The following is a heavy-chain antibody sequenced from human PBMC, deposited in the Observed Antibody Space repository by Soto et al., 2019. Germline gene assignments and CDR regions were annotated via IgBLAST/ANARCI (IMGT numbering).Heavy chain of an antibody. J-gene: IGHJ5*02. Sequence: QVQLVQSGAEVKKPGASVKVSCKASGYTFTGYYMHWVRQAPGQGLEWMGWINPNSGGTNYAQKFQGWVTMTRDTSISKAYMEMSRLRSDDTAVYYCARGVRLRSPPYNWFDPWGQGTLVTVSS. D-gene: IGHD5-12*01. V-gene: IGHV1-2*04. CDR2: INPNSGGT. CDR3: ARGVRLRSPPYNWFDP. CDR1: GYTFTGYY.